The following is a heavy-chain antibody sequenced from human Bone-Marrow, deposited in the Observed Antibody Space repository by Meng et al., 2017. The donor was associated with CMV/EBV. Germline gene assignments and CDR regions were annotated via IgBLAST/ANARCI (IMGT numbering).Heavy chain of an antibody. D-gene: IGHD3-3*01. CDR1: GLTVSGTY. V-gene: IGHV3-53*01. Sequence: GESLKISCAASGLTVSGTYMSWVRQAPGKGLEWVSVIFNDGRTYYADSVKGRFTISRDNSKNTVYLQMNSLRAEDTAVYYCARNNRHDFWSDYGMDVWGQGTTVTVYS. CDR2: IFNDGRT. J-gene: IGHJ6*02. CDR3: ARNNRHDFWSDYGMDV.